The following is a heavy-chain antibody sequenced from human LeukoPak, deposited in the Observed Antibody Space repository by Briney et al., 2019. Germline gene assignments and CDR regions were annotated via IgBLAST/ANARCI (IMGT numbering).Heavy chain of an antibody. CDR2: ISGSGGST. V-gene: IGHV3-23*01. CDR1: GFTFSSYA. CDR3: AKDLSFTTKISPIDY. D-gene: IGHD4-11*01. J-gene: IGHJ4*02. Sequence: GGSLRLSCAASGFTFSSYAMSWVRQAPGKGLEWVSAISGSGGSTYYADSVKGRFTISRDNSKNTLCLQMNSLRAEDTAVYYCAKDLSFTTKISPIDYWGQGTLVTVSS.